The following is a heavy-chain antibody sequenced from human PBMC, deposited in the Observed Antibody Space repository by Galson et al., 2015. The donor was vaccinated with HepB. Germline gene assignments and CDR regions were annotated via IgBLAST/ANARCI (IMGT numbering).Heavy chain of an antibody. Sequence: QSGAEVKKPGESLRISYKASGYNFTNYWINWVRQMPGKGLEWMGRIDPSDSYTNYSPSFQGHVTISADKSINTAYLQWGSLRASAAAMYYCANPCVVPAAADAFNIWGQGTLVTVSS. V-gene: IGHV5-10-1*01. CDR3: ANPCVVPAAADAFNI. CDR1: GYNFTNYW. CDR2: IDPSDSYT. J-gene: IGHJ3*02. D-gene: IGHD2-2*01.